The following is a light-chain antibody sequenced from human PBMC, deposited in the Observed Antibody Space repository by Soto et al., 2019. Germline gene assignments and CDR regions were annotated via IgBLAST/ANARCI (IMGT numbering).Light chain of an antibody. Sequence: DIQMTQSPSSLSASLGDSVIITCRASQSINIYLSWYQQKPGKAPKLLINVASTLQGGVPSRFSGSGSGTEFTLAISSLQPEDSATYYCQQSFSTPQTFGGGTKVDIK. CDR3: QQSFSTPQT. J-gene: IGKJ4*01. CDR1: QSINIY. CDR2: VAS. V-gene: IGKV1-39*01.